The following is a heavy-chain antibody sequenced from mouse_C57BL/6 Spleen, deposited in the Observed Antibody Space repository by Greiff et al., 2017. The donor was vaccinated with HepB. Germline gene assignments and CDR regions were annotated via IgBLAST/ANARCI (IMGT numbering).Heavy chain of an antibody. V-gene: IGHV1-19*01. J-gene: IGHJ1*03. CDR1: GYTFTDYY. Sequence: VQLQQSGPVLVKPGASVKMSCKASGYTFTDYYMNWVKQSHGKSLEWIGVINPYNGGTSYNQKFKGKATLTVDKSSSTAYMELNSLTSEDSAVYYCARRNYDYDGYFDVWGTGTTVTVSS. D-gene: IGHD2-4*01. CDR2: INPYNGGT. CDR3: ARRNYDYDGYFDV.